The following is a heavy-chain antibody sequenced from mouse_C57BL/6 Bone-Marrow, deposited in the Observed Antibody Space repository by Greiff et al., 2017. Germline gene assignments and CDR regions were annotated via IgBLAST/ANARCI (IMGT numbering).Heavy chain of an antibody. V-gene: IGHV1-15*01. J-gene: IGHJ2*01. Sequence: QVQLQQTGAELVRPGASVTLSCKASGYTFTDYEMHWVKQTPVHGLEWIGAIDPETGGTAYNQKFKGKAILTADTSSSTAYMELRSLTSEDSAVYYCTRCLLYDYDYFDYWGQGTTLTVSS. CDR2: IDPETGGT. CDR3: TRCLLYDYDYFDY. CDR1: GYTFTDYE. D-gene: IGHD2-4*01.